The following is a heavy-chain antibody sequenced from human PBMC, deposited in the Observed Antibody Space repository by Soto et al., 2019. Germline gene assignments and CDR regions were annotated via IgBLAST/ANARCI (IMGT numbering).Heavy chain of an antibody. J-gene: IGHJ6*02. CDR1: GYTFTGYD. Sequence: ASVKVSCKASGYTFTGYDINWVRQATGQGLEWMGWMNPNSGNTGYAQKFQGRVTMTRNTSISTAYMELSSLRSEDTAVYYCARKSSGWSITTYYYYYGMDVWGQGTTVTVSS. V-gene: IGHV1-8*01. CDR2: MNPNSGNT. D-gene: IGHD6-19*01. CDR3: ARKSSGWSITTYYYYYGMDV.